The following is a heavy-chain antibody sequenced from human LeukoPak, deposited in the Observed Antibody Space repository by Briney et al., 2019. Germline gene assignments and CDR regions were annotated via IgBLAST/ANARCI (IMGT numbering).Heavy chain of an antibody. V-gene: IGHV3-48*01. CDR3: ARAAPYYYDSSGYYSDY. J-gene: IGHJ4*02. CDR2: ISSSSSTI. D-gene: IGHD3-22*01. CDR1: GFTFSSYS. Sequence: GGSLRLSCAASGFTFSSYSMNWVRQAPGKGLEWVSYISSSSSTIYYADSVKGRFTISRDNAKNSLYQQMNSLRAEDTAVYYCARAAPYYYDSSGYYSDYWGQGTLVTVSS.